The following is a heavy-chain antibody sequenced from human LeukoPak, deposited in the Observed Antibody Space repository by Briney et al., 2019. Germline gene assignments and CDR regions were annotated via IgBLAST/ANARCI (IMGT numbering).Heavy chain of an antibody. D-gene: IGHD3-3*01. CDR2: IKSKTDGGTT. CDR3: TTDPVLRFLEWLKGGNWFDP. CDR1: GFTSSNAW. Sequence: GGSLRLSCAASGFTSSNAWMSWVRQAPGKGLEWVGRIKSKTDGGTTDYAAPVKGRFTISRDDSKNTLYLQMNSLKTEDTAVYYCTTDPVLRFLEWLKGGNWFDPWGQGTLVTVSS. V-gene: IGHV3-15*01. J-gene: IGHJ5*02.